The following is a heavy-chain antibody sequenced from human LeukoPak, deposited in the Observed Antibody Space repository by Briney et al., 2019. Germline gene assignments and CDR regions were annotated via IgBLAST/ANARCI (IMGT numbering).Heavy chain of an antibody. J-gene: IGHJ5*02. CDR1: GYTFTGYY. D-gene: IGHD3-3*01. Sequence: ASVKVSCKASGYTFTGYYMHWVRQAPGQGLEWMGWINPNSGGTNYAQKFQGRVTMTRDTSTSTAYMELSGLRSDDTAVYYCARDFGGWRNDWFDPWGQGTLVTVSS. CDR2: INPNSGGT. V-gene: IGHV1-2*02. CDR3: ARDFGGWRNDWFDP.